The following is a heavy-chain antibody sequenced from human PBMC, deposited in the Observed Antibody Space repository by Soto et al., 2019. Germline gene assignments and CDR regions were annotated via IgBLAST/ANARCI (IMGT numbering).Heavy chain of an antibody. V-gene: IGHV3-30*18. D-gene: IGHD2-15*01. J-gene: IGHJ6*02. CDR1: GFTFNSYG. Sequence: QVQLVESGGGVVQPGRSLRLSCAASGFTFNSYGMHWVRQAPGKGLEWVAVISYDGYNKYYADSVKGRFTISRDNSKNTVYLQVHSLRAEDTAVYYCAKDPRGPSKSVWYGMDVWGQGTTVTVSS. CDR3: AKDPRGPSKSVWYGMDV. CDR2: ISYDGYNK.